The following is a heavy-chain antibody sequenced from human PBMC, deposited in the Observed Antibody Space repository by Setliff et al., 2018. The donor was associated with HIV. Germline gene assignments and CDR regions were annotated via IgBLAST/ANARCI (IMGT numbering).Heavy chain of an antibody. CDR3: ARTGYAFDI. CDR1: GGSISRYY. V-gene: IGHV4-4*08. Sequence: SETLSLTCTVSGGSISRYYWSWIRQPPGKGLEWIGYIYTSGSTYFNPSFISRVTISIDSSKNQFSLKLMSLTAADTAVYYCARTGYAFDIWGRGTMVTVSS. J-gene: IGHJ3*02. CDR2: IYTSGST.